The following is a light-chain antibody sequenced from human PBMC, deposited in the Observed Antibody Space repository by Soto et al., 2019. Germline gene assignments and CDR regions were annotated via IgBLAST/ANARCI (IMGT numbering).Light chain of an antibody. CDR1: SSDVGKYDR. V-gene: IGLV2-18*02. CDR2: EVT. J-gene: IGLJ1*01. Sequence: QSALPQPPSVSGSPGQSVTISCPGTSSDVGKYDRVSWYQQPPGTAPKLIIYEVTNRPSGVPARFSGSKSGNTASLTISGLQAEDEADYYCSSYTSTSRYVFGAGTKVTVL. CDR3: SSYTSTSRYV.